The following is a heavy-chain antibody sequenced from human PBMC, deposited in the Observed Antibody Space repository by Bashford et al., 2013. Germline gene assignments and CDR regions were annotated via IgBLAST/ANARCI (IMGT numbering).Heavy chain of an antibody. CDR2: ISGSGGST. D-gene: IGHD3-10*01. Sequence: HSGGSLRLSCVASGFTFSSYAMSWVRQAPGKGLEWVSAISGSGGSTYYAGSVKGRFTISRDNTKRSLYLQMNSLTAEDTAVYYCARKTLGFRECPFDPWGQGTLVTVSS. CDR3: ARKTLGFRECPFDP. CDR1: GFTFSSYA. V-gene: IGHV3-23*01. J-gene: IGHJ5*02.